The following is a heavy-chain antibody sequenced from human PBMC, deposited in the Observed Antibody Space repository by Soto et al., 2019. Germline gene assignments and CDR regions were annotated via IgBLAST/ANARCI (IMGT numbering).Heavy chain of an antibody. CDR2: IYYSGST. CDR1: GGSISSYY. V-gene: IGHV4-59*12. CDR3: ARVYSGYEYYFDY. Sequence: QVQLQESGPGLVKSSETLSLTCTVSGGSISSYYWSWIRQSPGKGLEWIGYIYYSGSTNYNPSLKSRVTISVDTSKNQFSLKLSSVTAADTAVYYCARVYSGYEYYFDYWGQGTLVTVSS. D-gene: IGHD5-12*01. J-gene: IGHJ4*02.